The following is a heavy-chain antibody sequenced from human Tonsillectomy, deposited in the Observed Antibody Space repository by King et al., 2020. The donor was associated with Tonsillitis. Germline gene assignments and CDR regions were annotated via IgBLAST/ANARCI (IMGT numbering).Heavy chain of an antibody. CDR2: IDWDDDK. D-gene: IGHD5-18*01. CDR3: ARSLVGYSNAYALDY. Sequence: TLKESGPALVKPTQTLTLTCTFSGFSLSTSGMVVSWIRQPPGKALEWLALIDWDDDKYYSTSLKTRVTISKDTSKNQVVLTMTNMDPVDTATYYCARSLVGYSNAYALDYWGQGTLVTVSS. J-gene: IGHJ4*02. V-gene: IGHV2-70*01. CDR1: GFSLSTSGMV.